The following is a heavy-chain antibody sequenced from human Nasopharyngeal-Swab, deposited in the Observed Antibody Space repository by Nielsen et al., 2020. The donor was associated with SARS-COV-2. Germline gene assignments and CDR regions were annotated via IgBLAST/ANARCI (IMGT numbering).Heavy chain of an antibody. V-gene: IGHV1-8*01. D-gene: IGHD6-13*01. Sequence: WVRQAPGQGLEWMGWMNPNSGNTGYAQKFQGRVTMTRNTSISTAYMELSSLRSEDTAVYYCARPQNPGMANYYYYGMDVWGQGTTVTVSS. CDR2: MNPNSGNT. CDR3: ARPQNPGMANYYYYGMDV. J-gene: IGHJ6*02.